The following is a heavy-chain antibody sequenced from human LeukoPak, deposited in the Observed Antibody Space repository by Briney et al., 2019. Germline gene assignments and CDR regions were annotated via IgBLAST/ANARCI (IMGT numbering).Heavy chain of an antibody. V-gene: IGHV3-74*01. Sequence: GGSLRLSCAASGFTFSNFWMHWVRQAPGKGLVWVSRIASDGSSTTYADSVKGRFSISRDNAKNTLYLQMNSLRVEDTAVYYCARGRPHGNDYWGQGTLVTVSS. J-gene: IGHJ4*02. D-gene: IGHD4-23*01. CDR3: ARGRPHGNDY. CDR2: IASDGSST. CDR1: GFTFSNFW.